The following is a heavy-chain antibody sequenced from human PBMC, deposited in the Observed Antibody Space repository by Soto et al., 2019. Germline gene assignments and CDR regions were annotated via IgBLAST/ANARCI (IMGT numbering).Heavy chain of an antibody. CDR1: GGTVTSDEDY. J-gene: IGHJ4*02. Sequence: SETLSLTCTVSGGTVTSDEDYWTWIRQSPGKGLEWIGYISNSGSTGYNPSLKTRLSMSVDRSKNQFTLRLTSVTAADTAVYFCATESGSTYGYFDHWGQGTQVTVSS. CDR2: ISNSGST. V-gene: IGHV4-30-4*01. D-gene: IGHD5-18*01. CDR3: ATESGSTYGYFDH.